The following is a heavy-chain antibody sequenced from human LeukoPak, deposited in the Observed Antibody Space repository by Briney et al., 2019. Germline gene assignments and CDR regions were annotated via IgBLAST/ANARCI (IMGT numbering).Heavy chain of an antibody. V-gene: IGHV4-39*01. CDR2: IYYSGST. CDR1: IGSISIISYY. Sequence: PAETLSLTCTVSIGSISIISYYCGWIRQPPGKGLEWIRSIYYSGSTYYNPSLKGRVTISVDTSKNQFSLKLSSVTAADTAVYYCARLGDSSSSWAYFDYWGQGTLVTVSS. CDR3: ARLGDSSSSWAYFDY. D-gene: IGHD6-13*01. J-gene: IGHJ4*02.